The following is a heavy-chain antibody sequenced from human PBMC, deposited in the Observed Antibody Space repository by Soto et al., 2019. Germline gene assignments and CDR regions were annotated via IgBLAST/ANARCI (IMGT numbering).Heavy chain of an antibody. V-gene: IGHV3-30*18. CDR3: AKDRGGYYYGMDV. J-gene: IGHJ6*02. Sequence: GGSLRLSCAAFGFTFSSYGMHWVRQAPGKGLEWVAVISYDGSNKYYADSVKGRFTISRDNSKNTLYLQMNSLRAEDTAVYYCAKDRGGYYYGMDVWGQGTTVTVSS. CDR2: ISYDGSNK. CDR1: GFTFSSYG.